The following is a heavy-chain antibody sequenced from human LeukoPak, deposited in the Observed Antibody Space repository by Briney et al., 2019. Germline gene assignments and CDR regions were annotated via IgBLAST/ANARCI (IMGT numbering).Heavy chain of an antibody. J-gene: IGHJ2*01. Sequence: SETLSITCTVSGYSISSGYYWGWIRQPPGKGLEWIGSINHSGITYYNPPLKSRVTISVDTSKNHFSLKLSSVTAADTAVYYCARQYIDILTGYHRGELYWYFDLWGRGTLVTVSS. CDR2: INHSGIT. CDR1: GYSISSGYY. V-gene: IGHV4-38-2*02. CDR3: ARQYIDILTGYHRGELYWYFDL. D-gene: IGHD3-9*01.